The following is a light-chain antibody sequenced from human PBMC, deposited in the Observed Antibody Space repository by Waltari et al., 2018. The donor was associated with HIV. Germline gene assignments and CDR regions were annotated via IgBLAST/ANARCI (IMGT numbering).Light chain of an antibody. J-gene: IGKJ1*01. CDR3: QQYNNWPGT. Sequence: EIVMTQSPATLSVSPGERGTLSCRASQSVKNNLAWYQQKPGQAPRILFYGASTRVTGIPARFSGSGSETEFTLTISSLQSEDFAVYYCQQYNNWPGTFGQGTKVEIE. CDR2: GAS. CDR1: QSVKNN. V-gene: IGKV3-15*01.